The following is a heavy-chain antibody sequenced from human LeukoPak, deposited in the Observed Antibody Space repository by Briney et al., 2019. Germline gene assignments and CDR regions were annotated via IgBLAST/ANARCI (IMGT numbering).Heavy chain of an antibody. D-gene: IGHD3/OR15-3a*01. CDR1: GFTFSSYS. CDR3: ARSPERLGQGYLDS. CDR2: ISYHGSNK. V-gene: IGHV3-30*04. J-gene: IGHJ4*02. Sequence: GGSLRHSRAASGFTFSSYSMHWVRQAPGKGLEWLTLISYHGSNKDYTDSVKGRFTISRDNSKNTLFLQMNSLRTEDTAIYFCARSPERLGQGYLDSWGQGTLVTVSS.